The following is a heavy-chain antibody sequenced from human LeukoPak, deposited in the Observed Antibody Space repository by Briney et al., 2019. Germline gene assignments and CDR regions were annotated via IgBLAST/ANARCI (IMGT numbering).Heavy chain of an antibody. J-gene: IGHJ5*02. CDR3: ARGGGIYCSSTSCCTNWFDP. Sequence: PSETLSLTCTVSGGSISSYYWSWIRQPPGKGLEWIGYIYYSGSTNYNPSLKSRVTISVDTSKNQFSLKLSSVTAADTAVYYCARGGGIYCSSTSCCTNWFDPWGQGTLVTVSS. D-gene: IGHD2-2*02. CDR1: GGSISSYY. V-gene: IGHV4-59*01. CDR2: IYYSGST.